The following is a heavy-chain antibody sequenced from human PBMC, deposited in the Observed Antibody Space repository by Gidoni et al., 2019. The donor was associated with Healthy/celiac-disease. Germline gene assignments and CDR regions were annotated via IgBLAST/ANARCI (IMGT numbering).Heavy chain of an antibody. Sequence: QVQLVQSGAEVKKPGASVKVSCKASGYTFTSYDINWVRQATGQGLEWMGWMNPNSGNTGYAQKFQGRVTMTRNTSISTAYMELSSLRSEDTAVYYCARHYYDCWSGAPDGDNWFDPWGQGTLVTVSS. J-gene: IGHJ5*02. D-gene: IGHD3-3*01. CDR1: GYTFTSYD. V-gene: IGHV1-8*01. CDR2: MNPNSGNT. CDR3: ARHYYDCWSGAPDGDNWFDP.